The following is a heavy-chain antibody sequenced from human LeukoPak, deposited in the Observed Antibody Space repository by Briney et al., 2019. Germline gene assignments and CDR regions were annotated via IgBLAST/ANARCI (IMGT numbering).Heavy chain of an antibody. V-gene: IGHV3-66*01. CDR3: AREYQPAPPHDAFDI. CDR2: IYIGGST. CDR1: GFTVSSNY. D-gene: IGHD2-2*01. J-gene: IGHJ3*02. Sequence: PGGSLRLSCAASGFTVSSNYMSWVRQAPGKGLEWVSVIYIGGSTYYADSVKGRFTISRDNSKNTLYLQMNSLRAEDTAVYCCAREYQPAPPHDAFDIWGQGTMVTVSS.